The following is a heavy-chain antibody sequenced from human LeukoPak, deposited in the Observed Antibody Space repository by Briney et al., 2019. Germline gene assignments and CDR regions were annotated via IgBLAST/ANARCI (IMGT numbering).Heavy chain of an antibody. J-gene: IGHJ4*02. Sequence: GASVKVSCKVSGYTLTELSMHWVRQAPGKGLEWMGGVDPDDGETIYAQKFQGRVTMTRNTSISTAYMELSSLRSEDTAVYYCARGNDWFGEIEADYWGQGTLVTVSS. D-gene: IGHD3-10*01. CDR2: VDPDDGET. CDR3: ARGNDWFGEIEADY. CDR1: GYTLTELS. V-gene: IGHV1-24*01.